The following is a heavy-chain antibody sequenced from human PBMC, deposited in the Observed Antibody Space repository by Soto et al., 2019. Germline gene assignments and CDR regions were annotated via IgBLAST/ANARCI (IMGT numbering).Heavy chain of an antibody. D-gene: IGHD6-19*01. J-gene: IGHJ5*02. V-gene: IGHV1-69*13. CDR2: IIPIFGTA. CDR3: ASEISSGWPINWFDP. CDR1: GYTFTSYG. Sequence: GASVKVSCKASGYTFTSYGISWVRQAPGQGLEWMGGIIPIFGTANYAQKFQGRVTITADESTSTAYMELSSLRSEDTAVYYCASEISSGWPINWFDPWGQGTLVTVS.